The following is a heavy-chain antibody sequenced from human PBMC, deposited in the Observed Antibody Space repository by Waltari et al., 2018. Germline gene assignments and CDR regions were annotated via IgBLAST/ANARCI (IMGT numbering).Heavy chain of an antibody. V-gene: IGHV4-59*01. D-gene: IGHD1-26*01. CDR3: ARIRYSGNYYYFDD. Sequence: QVQLQESGPGLVKPSETLSLTGTVSSFSFSSSYWSWIRQPPWTGLEWIGYISNSGSTSHNPSLKSRVTISVDTPKNQFSLKVTSVTAADTAVYYCARIRYSGNYYYFDDWGQGTLVTVSS. J-gene: IGHJ4*02. CDR2: ISNSGST. CDR1: SFSFSSSY.